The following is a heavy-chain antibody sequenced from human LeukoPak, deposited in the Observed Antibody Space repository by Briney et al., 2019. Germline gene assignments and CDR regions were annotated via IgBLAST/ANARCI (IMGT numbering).Heavy chain of an antibody. J-gene: IGHJ5*02. V-gene: IGHV3-23*01. CDR2: ISGSGGST. CDR1: GFTVSSNY. D-gene: IGHD3-10*01. Sequence: PGGSLRLSCAASGFTVSSNYMSWVRQAPGKGLEWVSAISGSGGSTYYADSVKGRFTISRDNSKNTLYLQMNSLRAEDTAVYYCAKGYYGSGSYYNVLLLFDPWGRGTLVTVSS. CDR3: AKGYYGSGSYYNVLLLFDP.